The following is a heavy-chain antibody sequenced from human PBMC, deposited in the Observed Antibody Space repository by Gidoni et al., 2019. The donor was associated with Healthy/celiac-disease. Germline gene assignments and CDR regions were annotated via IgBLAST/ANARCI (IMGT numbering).Heavy chain of an antibody. D-gene: IGHD3-3*01. J-gene: IGHJ4*02. CDR2: TYYRSKWYN. V-gene: IGHV6-1*01. Sequence: QVQLQQSGPGLVKPSQTLSLTCAISGDRVSSTSAAWNWIRQSPSRGLEWLGRTYYRSKWYNDYAVSVKSRITINPDTSKNQFSLQLNSVTPEDTAVYYCARVPTILEWLPSPFDYWGQGTLVTVSS. CDR1: GDRVSSTSAA. CDR3: ARVPTILEWLPSPFDY.